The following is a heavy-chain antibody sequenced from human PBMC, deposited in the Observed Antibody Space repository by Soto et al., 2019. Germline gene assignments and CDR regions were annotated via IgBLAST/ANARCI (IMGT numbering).Heavy chain of an antibody. CDR1: GGSISSSSYY. CDR3: AGYCSGGSCYPFYYYGMDV. CDR2: IYYSGST. V-gene: IGHV4-39*01. D-gene: IGHD2-15*01. J-gene: IGHJ6*02. Sequence: SETLSLTCTVSGGSISSSSYYWGWIRQPPGKGLEWIGSIYYSGSTYYNPSLKSRVTISVDTSKNQFSLKLSSVTAADTAVYYCAGYCSGGSCYPFYYYGMDVWGQGTTVTVSS.